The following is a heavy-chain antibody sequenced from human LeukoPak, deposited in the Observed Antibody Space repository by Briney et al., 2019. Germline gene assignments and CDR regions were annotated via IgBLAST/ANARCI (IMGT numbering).Heavy chain of an antibody. Sequence: GGSLRLSCAASGFTFSSYGMHWVRQAPGKGLEWVAFIRYDGSNKYYADSVKGRFTISRDNSKNTLYPQMNSLRAEDTAVYYCAKDQKLRGYSYGSDYWGQGTLVTVSS. CDR2: IRYDGSNK. CDR3: AKDQKLRGYSYGSDY. J-gene: IGHJ4*02. V-gene: IGHV3-30*02. CDR1: GFTFSSYG. D-gene: IGHD5-18*01.